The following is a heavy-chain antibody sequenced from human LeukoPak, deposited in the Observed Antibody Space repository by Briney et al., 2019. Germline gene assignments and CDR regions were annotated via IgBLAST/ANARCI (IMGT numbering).Heavy chain of an antibody. CDR2: IYYSGST. CDR3: ARLMTVTQADH. CDR1: GGSISSYY. V-gene: IGHV4-59*08. J-gene: IGHJ5*02. D-gene: IGHD4-17*01. Sequence: SETLSLTCTVSGGSISSYYWSWIRQPPGKGLEWIGYIYYSGSTNYNPSLKSRVTISVDTSKNQFSLKLSSVTAADTAVYYCARLMTVTQADHWGQGTLVTVSS.